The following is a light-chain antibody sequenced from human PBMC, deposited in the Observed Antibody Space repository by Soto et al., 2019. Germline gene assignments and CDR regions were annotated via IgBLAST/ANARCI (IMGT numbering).Light chain of an antibody. V-gene: IGLV1-40*01. Sequence: QAVVTQPPSVSGAPGQRVTIACTGSSSNIGAGYDVHWYQKLPGTAPKLLIYDNINRPSGVPDRFSGSKSGTSASLAITGLQAEDEADYYCQSYDSSLSGFVVFGGGTKVTVL. CDR2: DNI. J-gene: IGLJ2*01. CDR1: SSNIGAGYD. CDR3: QSYDSSLSGFVV.